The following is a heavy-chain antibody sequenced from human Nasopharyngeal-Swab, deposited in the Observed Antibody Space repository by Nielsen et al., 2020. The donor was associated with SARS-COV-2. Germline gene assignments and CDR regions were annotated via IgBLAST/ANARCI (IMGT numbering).Heavy chain of an antibody. J-gene: IGHJ4*02. Sequence: GGSLRLSCAASGFTFSSYSMNWVRQAPGKGLEWVSSISSSSSYIYYADSVKGRFTIPRDNAKNSLYLQMNNLRAEDTAVYYCARVSSSGWDRGYFDYWGQGTLVTVSS. V-gene: IGHV3-21*01. D-gene: IGHD6-19*01. CDR1: GFTFSSYS. CDR2: ISSSSSYI. CDR3: ARVSSSGWDRGYFDY.